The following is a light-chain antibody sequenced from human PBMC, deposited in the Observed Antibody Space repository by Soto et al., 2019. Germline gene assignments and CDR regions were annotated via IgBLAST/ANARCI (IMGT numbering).Light chain of an antibody. J-gene: IGKJ1*01. CDR2: KAS. CDR1: QTISSW. CDR3: QHYNSYSEA. Sequence: DIQMTQSPSSLSASVGDRVTITCRASQTISSWLAWYQQKPGKAPKXLIYKASTLKSGVPSRFSGSGSGTELTITISSLQPDDGETYYGQHYNSYSEAFGQGTKVDI. V-gene: IGKV1-5*03.